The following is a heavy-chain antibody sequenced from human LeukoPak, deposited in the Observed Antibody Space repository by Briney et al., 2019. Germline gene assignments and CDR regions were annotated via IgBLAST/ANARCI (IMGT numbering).Heavy chain of an antibody. CDR2: ISGSSSII. CDR1: GFPFSGYS. V-gene: IGHV3-48*01. J-gene: IGHJ4*02. CDR3: AKDLVRHPRVGAFDY. D-gene: IGHD1-26*01. Sequence: PGGSLRLSCAASGFPFSGYSMNWVRQAPGKGLEWVSYISGSSSIIYYADSVKGRFTISRDNSKNTLYLQMNSLRAEDTAVYYCAKDLVRHPRVGAFDYWGQGTLVTVSS.